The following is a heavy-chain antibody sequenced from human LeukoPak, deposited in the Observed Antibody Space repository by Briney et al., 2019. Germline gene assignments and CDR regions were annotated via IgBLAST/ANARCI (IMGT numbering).Heavy chain of an antibody. CDR1: GFTFSSYS. V-gene: IGHV3-21*01. Sequence: GGSLRLSCAASGFTFSSYSMNWVRQAPGKGLEWVSSISSSSSYINYADSVKGRFTISRDNAKNSLYLQMNSLRAEDTAVYYCATLGVDYWGQGTLVTVSS. D-gene: IGHD3-16*01. CDR2: ISSSSSYI. CDR3: ATLGVDY. J-gene: IGHJ4*02.